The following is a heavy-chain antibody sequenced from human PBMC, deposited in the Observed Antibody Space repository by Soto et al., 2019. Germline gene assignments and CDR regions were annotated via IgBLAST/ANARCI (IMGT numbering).Heavy chain of an antibody. J-gene: IGHJ4*02. D-gene: IGHD3-22*01. V-gene: IGHV1-69*12. CDR3: ARDGYYYDSSGYYYYFDY. Sequence: QVQLVQSGAEVKKPGSSVKVSCKASGGTFSSYAISWVRQAPGQGLEWMGGIIPIFGTANYAQKFQGRVTITADESTSTAYMELSSLRSADTAVYYCARDGYYYDSSGYYYYFDYWGQGTLVTVSS. CDR2: IIPIFGTA. CDR1: GGTFSSYA.